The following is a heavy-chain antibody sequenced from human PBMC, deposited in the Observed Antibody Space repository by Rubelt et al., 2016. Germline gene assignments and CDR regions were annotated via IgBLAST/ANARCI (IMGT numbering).Heavy chain of an antibody. Sequence: QLQLQESGPGLVKPSETLSLTCTVSGGSISSSNYYWGWIRQPPGKGLEWIGEIYHSGTTTYNPPLASRVTVSSGSASAPTLFPLVSCEXAXXXXXSXXVXCLAXDF. V-gene: IGHV4-39*01. CDR2: IYHSGTT. CDR1: GGSISSSNYY. J-gene: IGHJ1*01. CDR3: XVXCLAXDF. D-gene: IGHD3-10*01.